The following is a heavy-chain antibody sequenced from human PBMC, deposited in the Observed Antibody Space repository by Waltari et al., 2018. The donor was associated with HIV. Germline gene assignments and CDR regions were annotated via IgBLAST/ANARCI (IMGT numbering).Heavy chain of an antibody. CDR3: ARDQGQLVLDY. J-gene: IGHJ4*02. V-gene: IGHV1-3*01. CDR1: GYTFNSYA. CDR2: INAGKSNT. Sequence: QVQLVQSGAEVKKPGASVKVSCKASGYTFNSYAMHWVRQAPGQRLEWMGWINAGKSNTKYSQKFQGRVTITRDTSASTAYMELSSLRSEDTAVYYCARDQGQLVLDYWGQGTLVTVSS. D-gene: IGHD6-6*01.